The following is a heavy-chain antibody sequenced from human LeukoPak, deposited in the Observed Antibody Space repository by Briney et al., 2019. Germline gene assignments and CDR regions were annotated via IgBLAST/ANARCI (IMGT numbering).Heavy chain of an antibody. CDR1: GGSISSYY. D-gene: IGHD3-10*01. CDR3: ARDLVLLWFGESTGNNWFDP. V-gene: IGHV4-4*07. CDR2: IYTSGST. J-gene: IGHJ5*02. Sequence: PSETLSLTCTVSGGSISSYYWSWLRQPAGKGLEWIGRIYTSGSTNYNPSLKSRVTMSVDTSKNQFSLKLSSVTAADTAVYYCARDLVLLWFGESTGNNWFDPWGQGTLVTVSS.